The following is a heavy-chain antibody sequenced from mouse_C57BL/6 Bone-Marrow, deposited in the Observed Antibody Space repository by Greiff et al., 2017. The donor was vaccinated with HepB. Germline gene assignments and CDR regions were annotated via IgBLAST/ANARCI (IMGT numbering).Heavy chain of an antibody. CDR3: ARSAPLYYSNPYYAMYY. J-gene: IGHJ4*01. V-gene: IGHV1-50*01. D-gene: IGHD2-5*01. CDR1: GYTFTSYW. CDR2: IDPSDSYT. Sequence: QVQLQQPGAELVKPGASVKLSCKASGYTFTSYWMQWVKQRPGQGLEWIGEIDPSDSYTNYNQKFKGKATLTVDKSSSPAYMQLSSLTSEDSAVYYCARSAPLYYSNPYYAMYYWGQGTSVTVSS.